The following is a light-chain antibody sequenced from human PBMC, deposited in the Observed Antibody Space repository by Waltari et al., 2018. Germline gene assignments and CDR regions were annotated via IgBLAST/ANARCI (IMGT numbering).Light chain of an antibody. CDR3: YSTDNSGHGV. J-gene: IGLJ3*02. CDR1: ALPKKF. Sequence: SYELTQPPSVSMSPGQTARITCSGEALPKKFASWFQQKSGQAPVLVMYEDNKRPSGIPHKFSGSSSGTVATLTISGAQLEDEADYYCYSTDNSGHGVFGGGTKVTVL. V-gene: IGLV3-10*01. CDR2: EDN.